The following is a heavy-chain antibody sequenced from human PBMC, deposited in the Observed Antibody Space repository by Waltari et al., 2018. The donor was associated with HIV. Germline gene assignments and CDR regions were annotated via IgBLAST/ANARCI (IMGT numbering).Heavy chain of an antibody. J-gene: IGHJ5*02. CDR1: GFTVSSNY. Sequence: EVQLVESGGGLVQPGGSLRLSCAASGFTVSSNYMSWVRQAPGKGLEWVSVIYSGGSTYYADSVKGRFTISRHNSKNTLYLQMNSLRAEDTAVYYCARGGGYVPNWFDPWGQGTLVTVSS. D-gene: IGHD6-25*01. V-gene: IGHV3-53*04. CDR2: IYSGGST. CDR3: ARGGGYVPNWFDP.